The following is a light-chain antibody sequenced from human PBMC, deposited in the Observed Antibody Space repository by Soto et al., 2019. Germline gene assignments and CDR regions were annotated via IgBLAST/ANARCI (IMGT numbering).Light chain of an antibody. CDR3: QQYECWYPIT. J-gene: IGKJ5*01. CDR2: DAF. Sequence: EIVLTQSPATLSVSPGETATLSCRASQNINNKLAWYQQRPGQAPRLLMSDAFAWASGIPARFSGSGSGAEFTLTISSLQSEDVAVYSCQQYECWYPITFGQGTRLEI. CDR1: QNINNK. V-gene: IGKV3-15*01.